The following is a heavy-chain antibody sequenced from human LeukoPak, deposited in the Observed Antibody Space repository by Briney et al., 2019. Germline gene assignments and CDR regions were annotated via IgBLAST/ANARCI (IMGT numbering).Heavy chain of an antibody. D-gene: IGHD1-26*01. Sequence: GGSLRLSCEASGFTLSSYDMSWVRQAPGKGLEWVSANSGSGGSTYYADSVKGRFTISRDNSKNTLYLQMNSLGAEATAVYYCAKDHSSGTYYDYWGQGTLVTVSS. V-gene: IGHV3-23*01. CDR2: NSGSGGST. CDR3: AKDHSSGTYYDY. CDR1: GFTLSSYD. J-gene: IGHJ4*02.